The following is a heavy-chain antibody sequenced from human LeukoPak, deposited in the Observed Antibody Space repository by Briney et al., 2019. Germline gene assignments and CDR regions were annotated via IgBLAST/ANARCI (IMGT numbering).Heavy chain of an antibody. CDR1: GGSISSYY. Sequence: SETLSLTCTVSGGSISSYYWSWIRQPPGKGLEWIGYIYYSGSTNYNPSLKSRVTISVDTSKNQFSLKLSSVTGADTAVYYCARAGGSIAARLDYWGQGTLVTVSS. D-gene: IGHD6-6*01. CDR3: ARAGGSIAARLDY. J-gene: IGHJ4*02. V-gene: IGHV4-59*01. CDR2: IYYSGST.